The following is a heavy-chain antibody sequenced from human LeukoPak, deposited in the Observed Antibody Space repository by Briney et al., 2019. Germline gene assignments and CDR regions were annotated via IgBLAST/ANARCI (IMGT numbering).Heavy chain of an antibody. CDR3: ARGVSHWQPDPYYGSGSYIRYFDY. CDR1: GGPFSYYY. Sequence: PSEPLSLMCAVYGGPFSYYYWIWIRLPPGKGLEWIGEINHSGSTHYHPSLKSRLTISVDTPKNQYSLRLSSVTAADTAVYYCARGVSHWQPDPYYGSGSYIRYFDYWGQGTLVTVSS. V-gene: IGHV4-34*01. CDR2: INHSGST. D-gene: IGHD3-10*01. J-gene: IGHJ4*02.